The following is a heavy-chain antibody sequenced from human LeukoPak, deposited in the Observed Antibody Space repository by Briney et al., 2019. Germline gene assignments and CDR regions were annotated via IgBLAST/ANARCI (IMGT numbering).Heavy chain of an antibody. CDR3: ARLKSGTPDY. Sequence: PGGSLRLXCAASGFTFSSYWMHWVRQGPGKGLVWVSRISSDGSSTSYADSVKGRFTISRDDAKNTLYLQMNSLRAEDTAVYYCARLKSGTPDYWGQGTLVTVSS. D-gene: IGHD1-26*01. CDR2: ISSDGSST. CDR1: GFTFSSYW. J-gene: IGHJ4*02. V-gene: IGHV3-74*01.